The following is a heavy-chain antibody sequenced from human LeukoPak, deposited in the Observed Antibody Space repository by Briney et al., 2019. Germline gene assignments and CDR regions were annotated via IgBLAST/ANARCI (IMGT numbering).Heavy chain of an antibody. D-gene: IGHD1-1*01. J-gene: IGHJ4*02. Sequence: ASVKVSCKASGGTFSSYTISWVRQAPGQGLEWMGRIIPILGIPNYAQNFQGRVTITADKSTSTAYMELSSLRSEDTAVYYCARDLLDGTPSLDYWGQGTLVTVSS. V-gene: IGHV1-69*04. CDR2: IIPILGIP. CDR3: ARDLLDGTPSLDY. CDR1: GGTFSSYT.